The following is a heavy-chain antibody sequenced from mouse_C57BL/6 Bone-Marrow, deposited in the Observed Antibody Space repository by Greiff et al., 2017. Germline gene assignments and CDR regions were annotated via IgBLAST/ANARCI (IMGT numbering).Heavy chain of an antibody. CDR1: GYTFTSYW. CDR3: ASTGGYDYAYYFDY. V-gene: IGHV1-64*01. D-gene: IGHD2-4*01. Sequence: QVQLQQPGAELVKPGASVKLSCKASGYTFTSYWMHWVKQRPGQGLEWIGMIHPNSGSTNYNEKFKSKATLTVDKSSSTAYMQLSSLTSEDSAVYYCASTGGYDYAYYFDYWGQGTTLTVSS. J-gene: IGHJ2*01. CDR2: IHPNSGST.